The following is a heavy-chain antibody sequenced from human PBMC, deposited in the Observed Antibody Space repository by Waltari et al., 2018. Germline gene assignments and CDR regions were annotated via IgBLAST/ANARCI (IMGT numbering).Heavy chain of an antibody. CDR1: GGSISDFH. CDR3: ARFVHWSFFDS. J-gene: IGHJ4*02. CDR2: LYNTGNS. V-gene: IGHV4-4*07. D-gene: IGHD2-8*02. Sequence: QVHLQESGPGLVKPSETLSLTCSVSGGSISDFHWNWIRQPAGKGLEWIGRLYNTGNSNSNPSLEGRVSMSLDTSNNQFSLKLDSVTAADTAVYYCARFVHWSFFDSWGQGILVTVSS.